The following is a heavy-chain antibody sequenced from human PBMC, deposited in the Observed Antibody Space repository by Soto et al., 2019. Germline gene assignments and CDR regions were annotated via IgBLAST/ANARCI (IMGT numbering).Heavy chain of an antibody. J-gene: IGHJ4*02. V-gene: IGHV1-69*01. D-gene: IGHD6-19*01. CDR3: ARGVVGSGWFGDYGGNRLDY. Sequence: QVQLVQSGAEVKKPGSSVKVSCKASGGTFSSYAISWVRQAPGQGLEWMGGIIPIFGTANYAQKFQGRVTITVDEATSTAYMELGSLRSEDTAVYYCARGVVGSGWFGDYGGNRLDYCGQGTLVTVSS. CDR2: IIPIFGTA. CDR1: GGTFSSYA.